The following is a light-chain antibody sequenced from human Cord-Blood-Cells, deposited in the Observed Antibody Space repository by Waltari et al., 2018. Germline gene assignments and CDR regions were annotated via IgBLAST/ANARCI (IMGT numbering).Light chain of an antibody. J-gene: IGKJ2*01. CDR2: EVS. CDR3: LQHDNFPYT. V-gene: IGKV2D-29*02. CDR1: QSLLHSDGKTY. Sequence: DIVMTQTPLSLSVTPGQPASISCKSSQSLLHSDGKTYLYWYLQKPGQSPQLLIYEVSNRFSGVPDRFSGSGYGTDFTLTINNIESEDAAYYFCLQHDNFPYTFGQGTKLEIK.